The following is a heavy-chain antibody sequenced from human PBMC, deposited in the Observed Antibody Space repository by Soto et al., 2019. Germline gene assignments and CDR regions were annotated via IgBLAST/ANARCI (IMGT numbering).Heavy chain of an antibody. CDR3: ARHFRSCAGGSCYSQDAFDI. CDR2: IFYSGST. CDR1: GGSISSYY. D-gene: IGHD2-15*01. Sequence: SETLSLTCTVSGGSISSYYWSWIRQPPGKGLEWIGYIFYSGSTNYSPSLMSRVTISVDTSKNQFSLTLRSVTAADTAIYYCARHFRSCAGGSCYSQDAFDIWGQGTKVTVSS. J-gene: IGHJ3*02. V-gene: IGHV4-59*08.